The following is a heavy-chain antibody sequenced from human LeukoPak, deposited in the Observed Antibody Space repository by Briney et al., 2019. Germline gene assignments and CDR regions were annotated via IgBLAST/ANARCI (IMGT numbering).Heavy chain of an antibody. CDR2: VYYSGDTYSGDT. Sequence: SETLSLTCTVSGGSIHNSNYYWGWIRQPPGKGLEWIGSVYYSGDTYSGDTYYNSSLKSRVSISVDTSRNQLSLKLSSVTAADTAVYYCARAQPGSSSRLAGAFDIWGQGTMVTVSS. CDR1: GGSIHNSNYY. V-gene: IGHV4-39*07. CDR3: ARAQPGSSSRLAGAFDI. J-gene: IGHJ3*02. D-gene: IGHD6-6*01.